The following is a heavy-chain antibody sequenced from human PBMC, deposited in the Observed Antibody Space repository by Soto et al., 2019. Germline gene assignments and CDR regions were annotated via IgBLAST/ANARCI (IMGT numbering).Heavy chain of an antibody. D-gene: IGHD6-19*01. CDR2: ISSSSSYI. CDR1: GFTFSSYS. J-gene: IGHJ4*02. V-gene: IGHV3-21*01. Sequence: GGSLRLSCAASGFTFSSYSMNWVRQAPGKGLEWVSSISSSSSYIYYADSVKGRFTISRDNAKNSLYLQMNSLRAEDTAVYYCARDPQYSSGWYGSDYWGQGTLVTVSS. CDR3: ARDPQYSSGWYGSDY.